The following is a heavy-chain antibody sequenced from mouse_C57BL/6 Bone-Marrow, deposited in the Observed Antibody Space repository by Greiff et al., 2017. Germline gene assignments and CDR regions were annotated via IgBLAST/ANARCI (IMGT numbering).Heavy chain of an antibody. CDR3: TRETWYVDV. J-gene: IGHJ1*03. CDR1: GYTFTDYE. Sequence: VQVVESGAELVRPGASVTLSCKASGYTFTDYEMHWVKQTPVHGLEWIGAIDPETGGTAYNQKVKGKAILTADKSSSTAYMELRSLTSEDSAVYYCTRETWYVDVWGTGTTVTVSS. V-gene: IGHV1-15*01. CDR2: IDPETGGT.